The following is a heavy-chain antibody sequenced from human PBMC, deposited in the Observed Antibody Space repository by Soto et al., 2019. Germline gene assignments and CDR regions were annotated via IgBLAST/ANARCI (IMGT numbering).Heavy chain of an antibody. CDR2: ISSSSSYI. J-gene: IGHJ6*02. Sequence: PGGSLRLSCAASGFTFSSYNMNWVRQAPGKGLEWVSGISSSSSYIYYADSVKGRFTISRDNAKNTLYLQMNSLRAEDTAVYYCAKDRIRFGGYDLGTWYYYYGMDVWGQGTTVTVSS. CDR1: GFTFSSYN. D-gene: IGHD5-12*01. V-gene: IGHV3-21*04. CDR3: AKDRIRFGGYDLGTWYYYYGMDV.